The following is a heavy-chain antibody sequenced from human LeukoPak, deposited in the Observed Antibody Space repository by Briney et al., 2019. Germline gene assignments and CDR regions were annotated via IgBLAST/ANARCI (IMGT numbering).Heavy chain of an antibody. Sequence: PSETLSLTCAVYGGSFSGYYWSWIRQPPGKGLEWIGEISHSGSTNYNPSLKSRVTISVDTCKNQFSLKLSSVTAADTAVYYCAAQYSGYVRLDYWGQGTLVTVSS. J-gene: IGHJ4*02. D-gene: IGHD5-12*01. CDR3: AAQYSGYVRLDY. CDR1: GGSFSGYY. V-gene: IGHV4-34*01. CDR2: ISHSGST.